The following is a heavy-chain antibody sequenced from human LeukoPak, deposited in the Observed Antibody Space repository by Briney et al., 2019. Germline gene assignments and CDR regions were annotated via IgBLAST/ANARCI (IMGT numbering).Heavy chain of an antibody. D-gene: IGHD3-3*01. V-gene: IGHV3-53*01. CDR1: GFTVSSNS. CDR3: ARDQDYDFWSGYIDPIASSFDY. Sequence: GGSLRLSCTVSGFTVSSNSMSWVRQAPGKGLEWVSFIYSDNTHYSDSVKGRFTISRDNAKNSLYLQMNSLRAEDTAVYYCARDQDYDFWSGYIDPIASSFDYWGQGTLVTVSS. J-gene: IGHJ4*02. CDR2: IYSDNT.